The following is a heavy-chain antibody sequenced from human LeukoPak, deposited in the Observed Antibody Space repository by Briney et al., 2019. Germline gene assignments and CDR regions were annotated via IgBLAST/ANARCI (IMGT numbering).Heavy chain of an antibody. CDR2: IYFTGRT. Sequence: SETLSLTCTVSGGSISTYYWRWIRLPPGKGLEWIAYIYFTGRTQYNPSLKSRVTISEATSKNQFSRRLSSVTPADTAVYYCARGGYDSDFDYWGQGTLVTVSS. CDR1: GGSISTYY. V-gene: IGHV4-59*01. CDR3: ARGGYDSDFDY. D-gene: IGHD3-3*01. J-gene: IGHJ4*02.